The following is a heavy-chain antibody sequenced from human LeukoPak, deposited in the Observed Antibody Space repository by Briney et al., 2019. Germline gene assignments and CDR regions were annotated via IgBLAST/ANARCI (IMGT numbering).Heavy chain of an antibody. CDR3: ATDRQWSY. D-gene: IGHD2-15*01. Sequence: ASVTVSSTVSVYTLTEVSMHWVRHAPGKGVEWMGGFDPEDGETIYAQKFQVRVTMTEDTSTDPAYMELSSLSSEDRAVYYCATDRQWSYWGQGTLVTVSS. CDR1: VYTLTEVS. V-gene: IGHV1-24*01. CDR2: FDPEDGET. J-gene: IGHJ4*02.